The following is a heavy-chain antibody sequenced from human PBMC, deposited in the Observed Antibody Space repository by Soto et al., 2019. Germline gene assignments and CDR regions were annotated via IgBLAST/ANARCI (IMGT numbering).Heavy chain of an antibody. Sequence: QMQLVQSGPEVKKPGTSVKVSCKASGSTFTSSAVQWVRQARGQRLEWIGWIVVGSGHTNYEQKLQERVTITRDLSKSRACMELSSLRSEDTAVYYCAAVAAHWHTGSYDYFADWGRGTLVTVSS. CDR1: GSTFTSSA. CDR2: IVVGSGHT. J-gene: IGHJ4*02. CDR3: AAVAAHWHTGSYDYFAD. V-gene: IGHV1-58*01. D-gene: IGHD1-26*01.